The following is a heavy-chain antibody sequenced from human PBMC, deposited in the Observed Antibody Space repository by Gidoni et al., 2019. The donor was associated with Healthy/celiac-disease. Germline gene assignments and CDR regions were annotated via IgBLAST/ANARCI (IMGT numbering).Heavy chain of an antibody. CDR2: NSGSGGRK. J-gene: IGHJ3*02. Sequence: EVQLLESGGGLVQPGGSLRLSCAASGFTFSSYAMSWVRQAPGKGLEWVSANSGSGGRKYHGDSVKGRFTISRDNSKNTLYLQMNSLRAEDTAVYYCAADYGRDLGAFDIWGQGTMVTVSS. V-gene: IGHV3-23*01. CDR1: GFTFSSYA. D-gene: IGHD3-10*01. CDR3: AADYGRDLGAFDI.